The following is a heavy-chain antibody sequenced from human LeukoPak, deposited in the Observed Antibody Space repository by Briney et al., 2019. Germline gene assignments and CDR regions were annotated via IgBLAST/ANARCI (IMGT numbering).Heavy chain of an antibody. CDR3: AKDTSTTSCPGDY. D-gene: IGHD2-2*01. V-gene: IGHV3-30*18. J-gene: IGHJ4*02. CDR1: GFTFSSYG. Sequence: GGSLRLSCAASGFTFSSYGMHRVRQAPGKGLEGVAVISYDGSNEYYADSVKGRFTISRDNSKNTLYLQMNSLRAEDAAVYYCAKDTSTTSCPGDYWGQGTLVTVSS. CDR2: ISYDGSNE.